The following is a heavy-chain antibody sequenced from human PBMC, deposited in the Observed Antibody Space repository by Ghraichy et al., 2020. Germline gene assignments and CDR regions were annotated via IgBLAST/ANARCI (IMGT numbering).Heavy chain of an antibody. D-gene: IGHD5-12*01. J-gene: IGHJ4*02. V-gene: IGHV3-21*01. CDR1: GSTLSGYT. CDR2: ISGSSNYI. Sequence: ETLSLTCVASGSTLSGYTMNWVRQAPGKGLDWVSSISGSSNYIDYADSVKGRFTISRDNAKNSLYLQMNSLRAEDTAVYYCATAPLAPPYFDDWGQGTLVTVSS. CDR3: ATAPLAPPYFDD.